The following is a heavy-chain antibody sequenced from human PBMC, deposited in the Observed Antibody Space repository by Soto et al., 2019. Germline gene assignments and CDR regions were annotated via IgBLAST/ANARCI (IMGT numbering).Heavy chain of an antibody. Sequence: EVQLLESGGGSVQPGGSLRLSCAASGFTFSSYAMSWVRQAPGKGLEWVSAISGSGGSTYYADSVKGRFTISRDNSKNTLYLQMNSLRAEDTAVYYCATGTAARYAFDIWGQGTMVTVSS. V-gene: IGHV3-23*01. J-gene: IGHJ3*02. D-gene: IGHD6-6*01. CDR2: ISGSGGST. CDR3: ATGTAARYAFDI. CDR1: GFTFSSYA.